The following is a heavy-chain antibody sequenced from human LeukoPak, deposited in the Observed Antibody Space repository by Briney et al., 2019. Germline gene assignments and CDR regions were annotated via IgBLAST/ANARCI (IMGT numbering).Heavy chain of an antibody. CDR1: GFTFSSYG. J-gene: IGHJ6*02. CDR2: IWYDGSNK. CDR3: ASGNPYGMDV. Sequence: GGSLRLSCAASGFTFSSYGMHWVRQAPGKGLEWVAVIWYDGSNKYYADSVKGRFTISRDNSKNTLYLQMNSLRAEDTAVYCCASGNPYGMDVWGQGTTVTVSS. V-gene: IGHV3-33*01.